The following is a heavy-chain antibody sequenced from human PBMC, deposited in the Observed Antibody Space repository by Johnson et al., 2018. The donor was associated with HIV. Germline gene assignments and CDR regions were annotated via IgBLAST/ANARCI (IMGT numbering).Heavy chain of an antibody. CDR2: IYSGGST. Sequence: VQLVESGGGLIQPGGSLRLSCAASGFTVSSTYMSWVRQAPGKGLEWVSAIYSGGSTYYADSVKGRFTISRDNSKNTLDLQMNSLRAEDTAVYYCAKDMRQWELLDAFYIWGQGTMVTVSS. CDR3: AKDMRQWELLDAFYI. J-gene: IGHJ3*02. CDR1: GFTVSSTY. V-gene: IGHV3-66*03. D-gene: IGHD1-26*01.